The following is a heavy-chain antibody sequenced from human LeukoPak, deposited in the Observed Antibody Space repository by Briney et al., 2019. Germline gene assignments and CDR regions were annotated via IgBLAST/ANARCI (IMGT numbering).Heavy chain of an antibody. Sequence: SETLSLTCTVSGGSISSYYWSWIRQPAGKGLEWIGRIYTSGSTNYNPSLKSRVTMSVDTSKNQFSLNLSSVTAADTAVYYCARTYSSGWYRYFDYWGQGTLVTVSS. J-gene: IGHJ4*02. CDR3: ARTYSSGWYRYFDY. CDR2: IYTSGST. CDR1: GGSISSYY. V-gene: IGHV4-4*07. D-gene: IGHD6-19*01.